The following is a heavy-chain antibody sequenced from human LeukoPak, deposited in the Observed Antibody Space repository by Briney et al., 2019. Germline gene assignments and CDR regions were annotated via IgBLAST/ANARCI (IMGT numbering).Heavy chain of an antibody. J-gene: IGHJ4*02. CDR2: IIPIFGTA. CDR3: ARDPNGYGQEDY. CDR1: GGTFSSYA. D-gene: IGHD5-12*01. Sequence: SVKVSCKASGGTFSSYAISWVRQAPGQGLEWMGGIIPIFGTANYGQKFKGRVTITADESTSTAYMELSSLRSEDTAVYYCARDPNGYGQEDYWGQGTLVTVSS. V-gene: IGHV1-69*01.